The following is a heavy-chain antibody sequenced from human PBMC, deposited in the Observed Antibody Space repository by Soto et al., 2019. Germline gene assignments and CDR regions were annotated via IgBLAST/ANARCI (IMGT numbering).Heavy chain of an antibody. CDR3: ATWHEREHAYDV. CDR1: GLTVSGKKY. CDR2: LYDVDGS. J-gene: IGHJ3*01. V-gene: IGHV3-53*01. D-gene: IGHD1-1*01. Sequence: PVGSLRLSCAASGLTVSGKKYVAWVRQAPGKGPEWVSALYDVDGSFYSDSVKGRFTTSSDSSKTTVYLQMNDLRPADTAVYYCATWHEREHAYDVWGQGTTVTVSS.